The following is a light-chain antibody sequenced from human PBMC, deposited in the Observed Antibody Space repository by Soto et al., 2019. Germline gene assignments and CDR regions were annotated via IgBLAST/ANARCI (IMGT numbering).Light chain of an antibody. CDR2: MTS. CDR3: QQYYNFPRT. V-gene: IGKV1-5*03. J-gene: IGKJ1*01. Sequence: DIQMTQSPSTLSASVGDRVTITCRASQSVSPWLAWYQQKPGKAPKLLISMTSNLEGGVPSQFSGSGFGTEFTLTISSLQPDDFAIYYCQQYYNFPRTFGQGTKVEIK. CDR1: QSVSPW.